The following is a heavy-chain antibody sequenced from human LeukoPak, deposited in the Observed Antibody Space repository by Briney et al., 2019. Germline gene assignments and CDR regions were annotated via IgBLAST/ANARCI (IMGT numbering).Heavy chain of an antibody. Sequence: GGSLRLSCAASGFTFSSYGMHWVRQAPGKGLEWVAVISYDGSNKYYADSVKGRFTISRDNSKNTLYLQMNSLRAEDTAVYYCAKDGGSYYGAPIDYWGQGTLVTVSS. D-gene: IGHD1-26*01. CDR3: AKDGGSYYGAPIDY. V-gene: IGHV3-30*18. CDR2: ISYDGSNK. J-gene: IGHJ4*02. CDR1: GFTFSSYG.